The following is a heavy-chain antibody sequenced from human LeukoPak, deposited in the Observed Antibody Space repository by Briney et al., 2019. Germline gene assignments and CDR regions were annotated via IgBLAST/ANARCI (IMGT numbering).Heavy chain of an antibody. V-gene: IGHV1-3*03. J-gene: IGHJ4*02. CDR3: ARGGKQWRGGNYFDS. D-gene: IGHD6-19*01. CDR1: GGTFSSYS. CDR2: ITTGRGET. Sequence: ASVKVSCKASGGTFSSYSINWVRQAPGQSLEWMGWITTGRGETRYSQEFQRRITFTRDTSASTVYMDLSDLRSEDTAVYYCARGGKQWRGGNYFDSWGQGTLVAVSS.